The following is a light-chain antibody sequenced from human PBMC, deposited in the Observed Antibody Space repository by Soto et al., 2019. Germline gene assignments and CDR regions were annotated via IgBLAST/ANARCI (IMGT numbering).Light chain of an antibody. V-gene: IGKV4-1*01. CDR3: QQYYSTPLT. J-gene: IGKJ4*01. CDR1: QSVLYSSNNKNY. Sequence: DIVMTQSPDSLAESLGERATINCKSSQSVLYSSNNKNYLAWYQQKPGQPPKLLIYWASTRESGVPDRFSGSGSGTDFTLTISSVQAEDVAVYYCQQYYSTPLTFGGGTKVEIK. CDR2: WAS.